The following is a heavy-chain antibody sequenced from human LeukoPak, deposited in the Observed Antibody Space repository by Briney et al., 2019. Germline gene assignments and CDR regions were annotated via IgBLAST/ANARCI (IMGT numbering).Heavy chain of an antibody. V-gene: IGHV3-72*01. Sequence: PGGSLRLSCAASGFTFSDHYTDWVRQAPGKGLEWVGRTRNKANSYTTEYAASVEGRFTISRDDSKNSLYLQMNSLKTEDTAVYYCARVGRRSGSYDAFDIWGQGTMVTVSS. CDR3: ARVGRRSGSYDAFDI. CDR1: GFTFSDHY. D-gene: IGHD3-10*01. CDR2: TRNKANSYTT. J-gene: IGHJ3*02.